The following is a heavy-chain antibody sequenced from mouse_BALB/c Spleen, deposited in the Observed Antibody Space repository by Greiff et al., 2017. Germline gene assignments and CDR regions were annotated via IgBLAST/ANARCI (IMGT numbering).Heavy chain of an antibody. CDR1: GYTFTSYW. J-gene: IGHJ2*01. V-gene: IGHV1S41*01. CDR3: ARGRGNYFDY. Sequence: DLVKPGASVKLSCKASGYTFTSYWINWINQRPGQGLEWIGRIAPGSGSTYYNEMFKGKATLTVDTSSSTAYIQLSSLSSEDSAVYFCARGRGNYFDYWGQGTTLTVSS. CDR2: IAPGSGST.